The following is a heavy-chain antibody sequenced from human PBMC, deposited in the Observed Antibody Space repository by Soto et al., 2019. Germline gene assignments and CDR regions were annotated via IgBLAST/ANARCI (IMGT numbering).Heavy chain of an antibody. V-gene: IGHV1-46*01. J-gene: IGHJ4*02. Sequence: ASVKVSCKASGYTFTSYYMHWVRQAPGQGLEWMGVIKPSGGTTTYAQNFQDRVTMTRDTSTSTAYMELSSLRSDDTAVYYCARSRSAGYVYFDSWGQGTLVTVSS. CDR1: GYTFTSYY. D-gene: IGHD3-10*02. CDR2: IKPSGGTT. CDR3: ARSRSAGYVYFDS.